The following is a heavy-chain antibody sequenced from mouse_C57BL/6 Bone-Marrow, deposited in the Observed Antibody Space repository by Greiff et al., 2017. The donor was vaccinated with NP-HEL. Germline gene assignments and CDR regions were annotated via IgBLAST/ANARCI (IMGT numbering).Heavy chain of an antibody. CDR1: GYTFTNYW. CDR3: ARRGSPYWYFDV. D-gene: IGHD1-1*01. Sequence: QVQLQQPGAELVKPGASVKVSCKASGYTFTNYWIGWAKQRPGHGLEWIGDIYPGGGYTNYNEKFKGKATLTADKSSSTAYMQFSSLTSEDSAIYYCARRGSPYWYFDVWGTGTTVTVSS. J-gene: IGHJ1*03. CDR2: IYPGGGYT. V-gene: IGHV1-63*01.